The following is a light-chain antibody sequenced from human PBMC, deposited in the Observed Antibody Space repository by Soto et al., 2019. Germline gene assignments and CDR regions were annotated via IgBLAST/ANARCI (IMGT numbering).Light chain of an antibody. CDR3: QQYHLSPYT. V-gene: IGKV3-20*01. CDR2: ATS. Sequence: EIVLTQSPGTLSLSPGETATLSCRASQTVNSDYLAWFQQRPGQAPRLLIFATSRRATDIPDRFSGSGSGTDFTLAISRLEPEDFAVYYCQQYHLSPYTFGQGTKLEIK. CDR1: QTVNSDY. J-gene: IGKJ2*01.